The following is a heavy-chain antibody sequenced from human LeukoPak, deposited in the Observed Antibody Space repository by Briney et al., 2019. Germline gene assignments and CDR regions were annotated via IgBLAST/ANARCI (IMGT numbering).Heavy chain of an antibody. Sequence: EASVKVSCKASGYTFTSYDINWVRQATGQGLEWMGWMNPNSGNTGYAQKFQGRVTITRNTSISTAYMELSSLRSEDTAVYYCARGGTVTLVWAMDVWGKGTTVTVSS. CDR3: ARGGTVTLVWAMDV. CDR1: GYTFTSYD. CDR2: MNPNSGNT. J-gene: IGHJ6*03. D-gene: IGHD4-17*01. V-gene: IGHV1-8*03.